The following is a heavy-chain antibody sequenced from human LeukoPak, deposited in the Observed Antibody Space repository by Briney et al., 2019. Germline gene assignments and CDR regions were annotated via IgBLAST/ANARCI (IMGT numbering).Heavy chain of an antibody. CDR1: GFTFSSYA. D-gene: IGHD1-14*01. CDR3: AKDPDGSYDY. J-gene: IGHJ4*02. V-gene: IGHV3-23*01. Sequence: GGSLRLSCAASGFTFSSYAMSWVRQAPGKGPEWVSAISGSGGSTYYADSVKGRFTISRDNSKNTLYLQMNSLRAEDTAVYYRAKDPDGSYDYWGQGTLVTVSS. CDR2: ISGSGGST.